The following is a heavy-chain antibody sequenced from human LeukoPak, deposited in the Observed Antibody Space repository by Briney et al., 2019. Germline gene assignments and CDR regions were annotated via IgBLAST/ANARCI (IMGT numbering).Heavy chain of an antibody. J-gene: IGHJ4*02. CDR1: GYSLTSYW. D-gene: IGHD6-19*01. V-gene: IGHV5-10-1*01. CDR2: IDPSDSYT. CDR3: ARLSPGSSGWIPILVY. Sequence: PGESLKISCKGSGYSLTSYWISWVRQMPGKGLEWMGRIDPSDSYTNYSPSFQGHVTISADKSISTAYLQWSSLKASDTAMYYCARLSPGSSGWIPILVYWGQGTLVTVSS.